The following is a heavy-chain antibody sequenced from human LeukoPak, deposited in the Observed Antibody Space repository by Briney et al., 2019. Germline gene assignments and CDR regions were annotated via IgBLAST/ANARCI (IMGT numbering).Heavy chain of an antibody. D-gene: IGHD1-26*01. CDR3: ARDRSGTAAG. J-gene: IGHJ4*02. Sequence: SETLSLTCTVSGGSISSGDYYWSWIRQPPGKGLEWIGYIYYSGSTYYNPSLKSRVTMSVDTSKNQFSLKLSSVTAADTAVFYCARDRSGTAAGWGQGILVTVSS. V-gene: IGHV4-30-4*01. CDR2: IYYSGST. CDR1: GGSISSGDYY.